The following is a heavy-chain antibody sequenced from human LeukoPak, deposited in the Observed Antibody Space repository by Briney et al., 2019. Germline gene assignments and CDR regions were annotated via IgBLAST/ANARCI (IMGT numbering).Heavy chain of an antibody. J-gene: IGHJ5*02. CDR2: IYYGGYT. CDR3: APVLAAAGRGNNWFDP. CDR1: GGSISSSSYY. D-gene: IGHD6-13*01. Sequence: PSETLSLTCTVSGGSISSSSYYWGWIRQPPGKGLEWIGSIYYGGYTYYNPSLKSRVTISVDTSKNQFSLRLSSVTAADTAVYYCAPVLAAAGRGNNWFDPWGQGTLVTVSS. V-gene: IGHV4-39*07.